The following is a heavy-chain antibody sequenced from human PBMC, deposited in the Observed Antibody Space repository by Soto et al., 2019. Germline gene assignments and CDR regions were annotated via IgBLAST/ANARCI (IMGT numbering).Heavy chain of an antibody. J-gene: IGHJ6*02. Sequence: GGALRLSCAASGFTCSGYYMSCIRKASGKGLEWISYISSSSSYTNYADSVKGRFTISRDNAKNSLYLQMNSLRAEDTAVYYCARRSRVVTAGYYGMDVWGQGTTVTVPS. V-gene: IGHV3-11*06. CDR1: GFTCSGYY. CDR2: ISSSSSYT. D-gene: IGHD3-3*01. CDR3: ARRSRVVTAGYYGMDV.